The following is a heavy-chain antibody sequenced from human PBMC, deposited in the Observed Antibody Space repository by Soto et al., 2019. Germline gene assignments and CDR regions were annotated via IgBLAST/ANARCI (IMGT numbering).Heavy chain of an antibody. CDR2: IMPIFGGP. V-gene: IGHV1-69*12. CDR3: ASSLRMPGIGNYYYGMDV. J-gene: IGHJ6*02. CDR1: GGIFSDFS. D-gene: IGHD6-13*01. Sequence: QVQLVQSGAEVKKPGSSLKVSCKASGGIFSDFSFSWVRQAPGQGLEWMGGIMPIFGGPDYAQRFRGRVTITADEVTRTAFMELRGLTSEDTATHYCASSLRMPGIGNYYYGMDVWGQGTTVTVSS.